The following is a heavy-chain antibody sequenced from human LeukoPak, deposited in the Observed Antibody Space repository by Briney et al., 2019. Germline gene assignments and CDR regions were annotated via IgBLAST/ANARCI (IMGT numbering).Heavy chain of an antibody. J-gene: IGHJ4*02. Sequence: GGSLRFSCAASGFSFEDYGMHWVRHVPGKGLEWVSEMSSDSNHIYYADSVKGRFTISRDNAKNSLYLQMNSLRAEDTAVYYCAREESSSSGYYFDYWGQGTLVTVSS. CDR2: MSSDSNHI. D-gene: IGHD6-6*01. CDR1: GFSFEDYG. V-gene: IGHV3-21*01. CDR3: AREESSSSGYYFDY.